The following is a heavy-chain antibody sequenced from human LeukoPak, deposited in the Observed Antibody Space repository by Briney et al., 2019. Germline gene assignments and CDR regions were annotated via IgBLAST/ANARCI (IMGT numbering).Heavy chain of an antibody. Sequence: PSETLSLTCAVYGGSFSGYYWSWIRQPPGKGLEWIGEINHSGSTNYNPSLKSRVTISVDTSKNQFSLKLSSVTAAGTAVYYCARDPRRQDAFDIWGQGTMVTVSS. CDR1: GGSFSGYY. J-gene: IGHJ3*02. CDR3: ARDPRRQDAFDI. V-gene: IGHV4-34*01. CDR2: INHSGST.